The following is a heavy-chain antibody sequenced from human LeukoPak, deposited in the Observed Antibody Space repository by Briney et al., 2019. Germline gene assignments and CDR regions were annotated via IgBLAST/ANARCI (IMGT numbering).Heavy chain of an antibody. Sequence: PSETLSLTCSASGGSISSYYWSWIRQPPGKGLEWIGYIYYSGSTNYNPSLKSRVTISVDTSKNQFFLKLSSVTAADTAVYYCARSGGGYYYYYGMDVWGQGTTVSVSS. J-gene: IGHJ6*02. D-gene: IGHD3-16*01. CDR3: ARSGGGYYYYYGMDV. CDR1: GGSISSYY. V-gene: IGHV4-59*01. CDR2: IYYSGST.